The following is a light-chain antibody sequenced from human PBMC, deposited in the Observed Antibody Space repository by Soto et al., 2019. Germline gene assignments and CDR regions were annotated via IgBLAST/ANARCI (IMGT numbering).Light chain of an antibody. CDR2: DVT. J-gene: IGLJ1*01. CDR3: CSYAGSFTFV. V-gene: IGLV2-11*01. Sequence: QSVLTQPRSVSGSPGQSVTISCTGTSSGVGGYNYVSWYQQHPGKVPKLMIYDVTKRPSGVPDRFSGSKSGNTASLTISGLQAEDEADYYCCSYAGSFTFVFGTGTKLTVL. CDR1: SSGVGGYNY.